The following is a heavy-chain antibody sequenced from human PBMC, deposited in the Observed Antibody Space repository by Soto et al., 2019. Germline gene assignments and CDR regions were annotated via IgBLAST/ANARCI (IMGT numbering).Heavy chain of an antibody. D-gene: IGHD5-12*01. CDR2: IIPILGIA. CDR3: ARASRYDYRYYYGMDV. Sequence: QVQLVQSGAEVKKPGSSVKVSCKASGGTFSSYTISWVRQAPGQGLEWMGRIIPILGIANYAQKFQGRVTITADKSTSTAYMELSSLRSEDTAVYYCARASRYDYRYYYGMDVWGQGTTVTVSS. CDR1: GGTFSSYT. J-gene: IGHJ6*02. V-gene: IGHV1-69*02.